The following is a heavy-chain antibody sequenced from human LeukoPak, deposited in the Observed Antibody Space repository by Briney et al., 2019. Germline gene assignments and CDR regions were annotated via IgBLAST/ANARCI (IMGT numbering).Heavy chain of an antibody. CDR3: ARDLPSTRLFDY. D-gene: IGHD2-15*01. CDR1: GFTFSSYS. CDR2: ISSSSSYI. Sequence: GGSLRLSCAASGFTFSSYSMNWVRQAPGKGLEWVSSISSSSSYIYYADSVKGRFTISRDNAKNSPYLQMNSLRAEDTAVYYCARDLPSTRLFDYWGQGTLVTVSS. V-gene: IGHV3-21*01. J-gene: IGHJ4*02.